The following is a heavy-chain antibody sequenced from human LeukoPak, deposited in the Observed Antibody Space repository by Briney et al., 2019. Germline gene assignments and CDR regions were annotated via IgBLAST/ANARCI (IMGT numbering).Heavy chain of an antibody. Sequence: PGGSLRLSCAASGFTFRDYYMSWIRQAPGKGLEWVSYISSSGSYTKKADSVKGRFTISRDNVQNSLYLQMNSLRAEDTAMYYCARDRGYFDNWGQGTLVTVSS. CDR3: ARDRGYFDN. V-gene: IGHV3-11*06. CDR2: ISSSGSYT. CDR1: GFTFRDYY. J-gene: IGHJ4*02.